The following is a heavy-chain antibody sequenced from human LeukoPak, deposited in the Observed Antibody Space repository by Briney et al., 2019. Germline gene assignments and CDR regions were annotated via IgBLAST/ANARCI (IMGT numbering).Heavy chain of an antibody. J-gene: IGHJ3*02. D-gene: IGHD3-10*01. CDR1: SGFISSNRYF. CDR3: ASQKALCRGAILLFDASHI. CDR2: FHYSGII. Sequence: SETLSLICTVSSGFISSNRYFWGWIRQPPGKGLEWIGIFHYSGIIYYSPSLKSRLSISIDTSKNQFSLKLSSVTATDTAVYYCASQKALCRGAILLFDASHIRREGRVVTVSS. V-gene: IGHV4-39*01.